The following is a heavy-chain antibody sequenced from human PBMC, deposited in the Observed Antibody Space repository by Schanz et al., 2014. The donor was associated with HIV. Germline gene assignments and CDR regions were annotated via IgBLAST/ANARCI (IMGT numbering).Heavy chain of an antibody. CDR1: GFIFDDYA. CDR2: FIYSGGST. J-gene: IGHJ4*02. Sequence: EVQLVESGGGLVQPGRSLRLSCAASGFIFDDYAMHWVRQAPGKGLEWVSFIYSGGSTYYADSVKGRFTISRDNAKNSLHLQMNSLRGDDTALYYCLKSGDFWGQGTLVTVSS. CDR3: LKSGDF. V-gene: IGHV3-9*01. D-gene: IGHD5-12*01.